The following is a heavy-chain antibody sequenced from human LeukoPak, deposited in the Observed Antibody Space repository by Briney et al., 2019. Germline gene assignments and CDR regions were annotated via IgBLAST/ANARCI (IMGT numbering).Heavy chain of an antibody. CDR2: NSSYWSST. CDR3: AKDRGPDYPLI. V-gene: IGHV3-74*01. Sequence: GASLRLSCGPAGLTLSCYWTRCVRQAPGKGLVGVSHNSSYWSSTSYADSGEGRFTITRDNAKNTLYLQMNSLSAEDTAVYYCAKDRGPDYPLIWGQGTLVTVSS. D-gene: IGHD3-16*01. CDR1: GLTLSCYW. J-gene: IGHJ4*02.